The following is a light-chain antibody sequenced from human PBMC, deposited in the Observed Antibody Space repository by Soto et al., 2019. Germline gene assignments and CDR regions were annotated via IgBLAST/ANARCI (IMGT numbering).Light chain of an antibody. CDR2: EVS. CDR1: SSDVGNYKF. V-gene: IGLV2-23*02. J-gene: IGLJ1*01. CDR3: FSYAGSSPSYV. Sequence: QSALTQPASVSGSPGQSITISCTGTSSDVGNYKFVSWYQQHPDKAPKVMIYEVSQRPSGVSDRFSGSKSGNTASLTISGLQAEDEADYYCFSYAGSSPSYVFGTGTKVTVL.